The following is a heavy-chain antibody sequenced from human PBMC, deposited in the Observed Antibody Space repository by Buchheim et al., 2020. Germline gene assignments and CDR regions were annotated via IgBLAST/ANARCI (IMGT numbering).Heavy chain of an antibody. D-gene: IGHD4-17*01. J-gene: IGHJ4*02. CDR1: GFTFSHFA. CDR2: ITGGDDIP. CDR3: AKTLGTVSRTFDY. Sequence: EVQLLDSGGGLVQPGGSLRLSCAASGFTFSHFALSWVRQAPGGGLEWVSSITGGDDIPYYADSVKGRFTISRDYSKNTLYLQMNSLRAEDTAVYYCAKTLGTVSRTFDYWGQGTL. V-gene: IGHV3-23*01.